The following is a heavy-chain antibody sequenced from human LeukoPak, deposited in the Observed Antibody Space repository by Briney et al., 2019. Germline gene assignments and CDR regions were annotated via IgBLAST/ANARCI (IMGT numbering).Heavy chain of an antibody. Sequence: GSLRLSCAASGFIFRNAWMSWVRQAPGKGLEWIGEINHSGSTNYNPSLKSRVTISVGTSKNQFSLRLSSVTAADTAVYYCASRRGPSIVGSGRQTYYYYYGMDVWGQGTTVTVSS. J-gene: IGHJ6*02. CDR3: ASRRGPSIVGSGRQTYYYYYGMDV. CDR1: GFIFRNAW. D-gene: IGHD3-10*01. CDR2: INHSGST. V-gene: IGHV4-34*01.